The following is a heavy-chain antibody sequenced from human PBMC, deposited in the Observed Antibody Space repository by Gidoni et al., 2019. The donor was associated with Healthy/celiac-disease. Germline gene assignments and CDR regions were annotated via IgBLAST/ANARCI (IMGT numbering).Heavy chain of an antibody. CDR2: IYSGGST. Sequence: EVQLVESGGGLIQPGGSLRLSCAASGFTVSSNYMSWVRQAPGKGLEWVSVIYSGGSTYYADSVKGRFTIARDNSKNTLYLQMNSLRAEDTAVYYCARAYGDYGRRAFDIWGQGTMVTVSS. J-gene: IGHJ3*02. V-gene: IGHV3-53*01. D-gene: IGHD4-17*01. CDR1: GFTVSSNY. CDR3: ARAYGDYGRRAFDI.